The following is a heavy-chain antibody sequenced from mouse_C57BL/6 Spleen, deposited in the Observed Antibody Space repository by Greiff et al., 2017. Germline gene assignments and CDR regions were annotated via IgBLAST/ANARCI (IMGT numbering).Heavy chain of an antibody. V-gene: IGHV1-22*01. CDR1: GYTFTDYN. Sequence: EVKVVESGPELVKPGASVKMSCKASGYTFTDYNMHWVKQSHGKSLEWIGYINPNNGGTSYNQKFKGKATLTVNKSSSTAYMELRSLTSEDSAVYYWARGYYAMDYWGQGTSDTVSS. CDR3: ARGYYAMDY. CDR2: INPNNGGT. J-gene: IGHJ4*01.